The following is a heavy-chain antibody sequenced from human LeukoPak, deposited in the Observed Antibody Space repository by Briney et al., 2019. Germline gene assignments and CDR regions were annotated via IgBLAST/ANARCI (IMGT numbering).Heavy chain of an antibody. CDR1: GGSISSYY. Sequence: PETLSLTCTVSGGSISSYYWSWIRQPPGKGLEWMGYIYYSGSTNYNPSLKSRVTISVDRSKNQFSLKLSSVTAADTAVYYCARDYAVVVPAAMRHDAFDIWGQGTTVTVSS. D-gene: IGHD2-2*01. V-gene: IGHV4-59*12. CDR2: IYYSGST. J-gene: IGHJ3*02. CDR3: ARDYAVVVPAAMRHDAFDI.